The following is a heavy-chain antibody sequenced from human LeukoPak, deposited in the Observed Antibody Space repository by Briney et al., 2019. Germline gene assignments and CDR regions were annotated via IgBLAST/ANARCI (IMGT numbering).Heavy chain of an antibody. CDR1: GFTFSNSA. V-gene: IGHV3-48*01. Sequence: GGSLRLSCAASGFTFSNSAMNWVRQGPGKGLEWVAYIGTGGSLITYADSVKGRFTISRDDAQNSVYLQMNTLRVEDTAVYYCARDFWTPHDWGQGTLVTVSS. CDR2: IGTGGSLI. CDR3: ARDFWTPHD. J-gene: IGHJ4*02. D-gene: IGHD3/OR15-3a*01.